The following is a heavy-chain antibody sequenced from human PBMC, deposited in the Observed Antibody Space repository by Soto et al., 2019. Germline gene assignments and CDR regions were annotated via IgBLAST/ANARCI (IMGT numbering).Heavy chain of an antibody. J-gene: IGHJ2*01. CDR2: IYYSGST. V-gene: IGHV4-59*08. D-gene: IGHD3-22*01. CDR1: GGSISSYY. Sequence: QGQLQESGPGLVKPSETLSLTCTVSGGSISSYYWSWIRQPPGKGLECIGYIYYSGSTNYNPSLTSRAPRSVVTAKNQWSLRVSSRTAAAKAVYSGARRECYYDGSGYFNYYFVLWGRGTLVTVSS. CDR3: ARRECYYDGSGYFNYYFVL.